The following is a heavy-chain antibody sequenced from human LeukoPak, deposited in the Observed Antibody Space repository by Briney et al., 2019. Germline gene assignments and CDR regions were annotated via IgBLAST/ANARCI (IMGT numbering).Heavy chain of an antibody. CDR3: ARDYSGPLDS. Sequence: PGGSLRLSCAASGFTFSNYWMHWVRQVPGKGLVWVSRISGDESTTTYADSVKGRFTISRDNAKNTVHLQMNSLRAEDTAVYYCARDYSGPLDSWGQGTLVTVSS. J-gene: IGHJ5*01. D-gene: IGHD3-10*01. CDR1: GFTFSNYW. V-gene: IGHV3-74*01. CDR2: ISGDESTT.